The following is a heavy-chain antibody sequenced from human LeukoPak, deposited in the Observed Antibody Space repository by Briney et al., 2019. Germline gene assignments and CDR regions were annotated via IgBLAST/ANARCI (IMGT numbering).Heavy chain of an antibody. CDR2: INPNSGGT. Sequence: ASVKVSCKASGYTFTGYYMHWVRQAPGQGLEWMGWINPNSGGTNYAQKFQGWVTMTRDTSISTAYMELSRLRSDDTAVYYCARGYYDSSGYRLFDYWGQGTLVTVSS. CDR3: ARGYYDSSGYRLFDY. D-gene: IGHD3-22*01. V-gene: IGHV1-2*04. CDR1: GYTFTGYY. J-gene: IGHJ4*02.